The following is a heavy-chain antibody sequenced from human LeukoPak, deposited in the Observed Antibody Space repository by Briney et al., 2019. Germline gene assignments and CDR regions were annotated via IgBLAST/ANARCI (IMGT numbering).Heavy chain of an antibody. J-gene: IGHJ4*02. D-gene: IGHD3-9*01. CDR3: ARAVGDLGNILTGYPYHFYY. CDR1: GGSISSYY. CDR2: IYYSGST. Sequence: SETLSLTCTVSGGSISSYYWSWIRQPPGKGLEWIGYIYYSGSTNYNPSLKSRVTISVDTSKNQFSLKLSSVTAADTAVYYCARAVGDLGNILTGYPYHFYYLGQGTLVTVSS. V-gene: IGHV4-59*01.